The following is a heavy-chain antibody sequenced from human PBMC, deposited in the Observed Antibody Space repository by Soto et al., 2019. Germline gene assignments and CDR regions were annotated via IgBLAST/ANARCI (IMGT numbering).Heavy chain of an antibody. V-gene: IGHV4-34*01. J-gene: IGHJ6*02. CDR1: GGSFSGYY. D-gene: IGHD3-3*01. CDR2: IYYSGTT. CDR3: ARDTTGLTIFGVVRESSGVDV. Sequence: QVQLQQWGAGLLKPSETLSLTCAVYGGSFSGYYWSWIRQHPGRGLEWIGFIYYSGTTYYNPSLKSRGTISVDTSKNQFSLKLSSVTAADTAVYYCARDTTGLTIFGVVRESSGVDVWGQGTTVTVSS.